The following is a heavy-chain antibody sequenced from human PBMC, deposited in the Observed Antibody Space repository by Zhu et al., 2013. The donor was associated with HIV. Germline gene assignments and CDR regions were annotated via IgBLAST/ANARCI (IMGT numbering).Heavy chain of an antibody. J-gene: IGHJ4*02. CDR3: ARGKRENVFLELVIILTY. V-gene: IGHV1-2*02. CDR1: AYTFTDYY. Sequence: QVQLVQSGAEVKKPGASVKVSCKASAYTFTDYYMHWVRQAPGQGLEWMGWINPNNSATNYAQRFQGRVTVTRDTSTVYMELTRLRSDDTAVYYCARGKRENVFLELVIILTYWGQGTLVTVSS. CDR2: INPNNSAT. D-gene: IGHD3-3*01.